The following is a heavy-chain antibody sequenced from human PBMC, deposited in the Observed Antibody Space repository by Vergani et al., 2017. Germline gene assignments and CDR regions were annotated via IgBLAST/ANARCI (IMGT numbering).Heavy chain of an antibody. CDR3: ATKSGGTAGCQIGYFRE. D-gene: IGHD2-15*01. CDR1: GFTSSYYG. Sequence: QVHLVESGGGVVQPGRSLRLSCVVSGFTSSYYGMHWVRPAPGKGLEWVAVISYDGTQKYYADSVKGRFTISRDNSKSTLYLQMNSLRTEDTAVYYCATKSGGTAGCQIGYFREWGQGTLVTVS. V-gene: IGHV3-30*03. J-gene: IGHJ1*01. CDR2: ISYDGTQK.